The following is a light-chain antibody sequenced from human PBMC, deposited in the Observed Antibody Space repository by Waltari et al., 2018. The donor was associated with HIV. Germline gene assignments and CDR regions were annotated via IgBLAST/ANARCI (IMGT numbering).Light chain of an antibody. CDR2: LTA. J-gene: IGKJ1*01. CDR3: MQALQTPWT. V-gene: IGKV2-28*01. Sequence: DILLTQSPLSLPATPGEPASISCRSNQSLLHSNGYNYLDWSLQKPGQPPHLLISLTACLSSGVPDRFSGSGSGTDFILKISKVEAGDVGIYYCMQALQTPWTFGQGTRVEIK. CDR1: QSLLHSNGYNY.